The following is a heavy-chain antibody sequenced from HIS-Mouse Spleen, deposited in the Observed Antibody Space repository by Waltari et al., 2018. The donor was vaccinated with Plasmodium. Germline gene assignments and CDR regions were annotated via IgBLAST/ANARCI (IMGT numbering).Heavy chain of an antibody. Sequence: QVQLVQSGAEVKKPGAPVKVSCKASGYTLTRYGISWVRQAPGQGLEWVGWIGADNGNTNCAQKLQGRVTMTTDTSTSTAYMGLRSLGSDDTAVYYCARSLGDDYWGQGTLVTVSS. D-gene: IGHD3-16*01. CDR1: GYTLTRYG. CDR3: ARSLGDDY. CDR2: IGADNGNT. J-gene: IGHJ4*02. V-gene: IGHV1-18*01.